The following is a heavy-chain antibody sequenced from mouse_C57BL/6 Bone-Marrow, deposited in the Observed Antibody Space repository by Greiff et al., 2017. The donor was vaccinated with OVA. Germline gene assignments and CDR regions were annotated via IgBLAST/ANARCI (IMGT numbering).Heavy chain of an antibody. CDR1: GFSLTSYG. D-gene: IGHD4-1*02. CDR2: IWGDGST. Sequence: VMLVESGPGLVAPSQSLSITCTVSGFSLTSYGVSWVRQPPGKGLEWLGVIWGDGSTNYHSALISRLSISKDNSKSQVFIKLNSLQTDDTATYYCAATGTPWYFDVWGTGTTVTVSS. V-gene: IGHV2-3*01. CDR3: AATGTPWYFDV. J-gene: IGHJ1*03.